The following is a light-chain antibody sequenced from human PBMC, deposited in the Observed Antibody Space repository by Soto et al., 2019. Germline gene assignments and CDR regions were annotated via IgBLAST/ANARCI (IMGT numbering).Light chain of an antibody. CDR3: QQYGSSPRT. J-gene: IGKJ5*01. CDR1: QTVSTN. V-gene: IGKV3-15*01. CDR2: SAS. Sequence: EIVMTQSPVTLSVSPGERATLSCRASQTVSTNLAWYQQKPGQAPRLLIYSASTRATGVPARFSGTGSETEFTLSISRLEPEDFAVYYCQQYGSSPRTFGQGTRLEIK.